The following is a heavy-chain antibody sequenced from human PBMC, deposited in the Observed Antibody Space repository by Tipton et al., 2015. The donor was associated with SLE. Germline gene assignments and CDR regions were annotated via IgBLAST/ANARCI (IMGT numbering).Heavy chain of an antibody. Sequence: GLVKPSETLSLTCVVSGYSIGSGYYWSWIRQVPGKGLDWIGEIHPSGSTDYNPSLKSRVTMSVDTSENQFSLKLSSMTAADTAVYYCARGQDNSKIQHWGQGTLVTVSS. CDR2: IHPSGST. J-gene: IGHJ1*01. CDR3: ARGQDNSKIQH. CDR1: GYSIGSGYY. V-gene: IGHV4-38-2*01. D-gene: IGHD6-13*01.